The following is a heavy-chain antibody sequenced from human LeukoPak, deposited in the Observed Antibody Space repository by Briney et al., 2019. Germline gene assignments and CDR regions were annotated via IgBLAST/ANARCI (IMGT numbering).Heavy chain of an antibody. J-gene: IGHJ4*02. V-gene: IGHV4-38-2*02. Sequence: SETLSLTCPVSGYSISSGYYWGWIRQPPGKGLEWIGSIYHSGSTYYNPSLKSRVTISVDTSKNQFSLRLRSVTAADTAVYYCARESSGYSGYAKRPLDYWGQGTLVTVSS. CDR2: IYHSGST. CDR1: GYSISSGYY. D-gene: IGHD5-12*01. CDR3: ARESSGYSGYAKRPLDY.